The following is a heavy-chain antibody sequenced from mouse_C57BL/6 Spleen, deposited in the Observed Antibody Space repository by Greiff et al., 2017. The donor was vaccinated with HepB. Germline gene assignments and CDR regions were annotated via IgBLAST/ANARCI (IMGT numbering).Heavy chain of an antibody. V-gene: IGHV1-64*01. CDR3: ARGYGNPYYFDY. D-gene: IGHD2-10*02. J-gene: IGHJ2*01. Sequence: VQLQQPGAELVKPGASVKLSCKASGYTFTSYWMHWVKQRPGQGLEWIGMIHPNSGSTNYNEKFKSQATLTVDKSSSTAYMQLSSLTSEDSAVYYCARGYGNPYYFDYWGQGTTLTVSS. CDR2: IHPNSGST. CDR1: GYTFTSYW.